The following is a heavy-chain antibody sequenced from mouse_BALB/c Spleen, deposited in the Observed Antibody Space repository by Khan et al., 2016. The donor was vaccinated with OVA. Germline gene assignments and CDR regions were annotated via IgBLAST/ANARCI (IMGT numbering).Heavy chain of an antibody. D-gene: IGHD2-14*01. Sequence: QVRLQQSGAELARPGASVKMSCKASGYTFTSYTIHWIKLRPGQGLEWIGYINPSNGYTNYNQKFKDKATLTADKSSTTAYMQLSSLTSDDSAVYNCVRDGADHRNDGWFAYWGQGTLVTVSA. CDR1: GYTFTSYT. CDR3: VRDGADHRNDGWFAY. CDR2: INPSNGYT. V-gene: IGHV1-4*01. J-gene: IGHJ3*01.